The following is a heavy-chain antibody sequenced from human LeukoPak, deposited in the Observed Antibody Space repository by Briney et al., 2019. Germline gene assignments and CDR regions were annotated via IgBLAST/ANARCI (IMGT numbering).Heavy chain of an antibody. Sequence: PGGSLRLSCVASGSTFSNYAMSWVRQAPGKGLEWVSAITGSGTNTYYADSLKGRFTISRDNSKNTVFLQMNSLRHEDTAIYYCVIWGDYDVLTGYYVPDYWGQGTLVTVSS. CDR1: GSTFSNYA. V-gene: IGHV3-23*01. D-gene: IGHD3-9*01. CDR2: ITGSGTNT. CDR3: VIWGDYDVLTGYYVPDY. J-gene: IGHJ4*02.